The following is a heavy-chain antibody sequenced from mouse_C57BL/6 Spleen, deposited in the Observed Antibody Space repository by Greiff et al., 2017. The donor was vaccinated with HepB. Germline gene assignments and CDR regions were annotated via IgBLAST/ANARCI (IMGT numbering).Heavy chain of an antibody. Sequence: QSGAELVRPGASVKMSCKASGYTFTSYNMHWVKQTPRQGLEWIGAIYPGNGDTSYNQKFKGKATLTVDKSSSTAYMQLSSLTSEDSAVYFCARRGIYYDYEGDFDYWGQGTTLTVSS. CDR3: ARRGIYYDYEGDFDY. J-gene: IGHJ2*01. V-gene: IGHV1-12*01. CDR1: GYTFTSYN. D-gene: IGHD2-4*01. CDR2: IYPGNGDT.